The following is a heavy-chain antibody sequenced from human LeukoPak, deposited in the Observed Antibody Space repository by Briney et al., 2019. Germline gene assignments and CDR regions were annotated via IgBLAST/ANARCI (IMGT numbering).Heavy chain of an antibody. CDR1: GGSFSGYY. J-gene: IGHJ4*02. CDR2: INHSGST. V-gene: IGHV4-34*01. CDR3: ARASGSYSPFFDY. D-gene: IGHD1-26*01. Sequence: PSETLSLTCAVYGGSFSGYYWSWIRQPPGRGLEWIGEINHSGSTNYNPSLKSRVTISVDTSKNQFSLKLSSVTAADTAVYYCARASGSYSPFFDYWGQGTLVTVSS.